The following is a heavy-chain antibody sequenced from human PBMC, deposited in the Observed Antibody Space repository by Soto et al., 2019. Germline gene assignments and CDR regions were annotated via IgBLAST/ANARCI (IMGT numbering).Heavy chain of an antibody. J-gene: IGHJ6*02. V-gene: IGHV1-69*12. CDR3: ASDAVAARYYYYGMDV. D-gene: IGHD6-19*01. CDR1: GGTFSSYA. CDR2: IIPIFGTA. Sequence: QVQLVQSGAEVKKPGSSVKVSCKASGGTFSSYAISWVRQAPGQGLEWMGGIIPIFGTANYAQKFQGRVTMTADECTSTAYMELSSLRSEDTAVYYCASDAVAARYYYYGMDVWGQGTTVTVSS.